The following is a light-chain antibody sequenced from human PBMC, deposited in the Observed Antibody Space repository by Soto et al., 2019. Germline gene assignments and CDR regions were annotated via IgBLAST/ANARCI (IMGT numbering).Light chain of an antibody. Sequence: QSALTQPASVSGSPGQSITISCTGTSSDVGGYKYVSWYQQHPGKAPKLMIYEVSNRPSGVSNRFSGSKSGNTASLTISGLQAEDEADYYCNSYTSSSTLYVFGTGTKVTVL. J-gene: IGLJ1*01. CDR1: SSDVGGYKY. V-gene: IGLV2-14*01. CDR3: NSYTSSSTLYV. CDR2: EVS.